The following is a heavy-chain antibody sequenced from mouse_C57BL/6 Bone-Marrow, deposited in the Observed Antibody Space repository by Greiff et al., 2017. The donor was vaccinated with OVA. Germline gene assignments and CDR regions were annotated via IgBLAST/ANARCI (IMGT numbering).Heavy chain of an antibody. D-gene: IGHD2-4*01. J-gene: IGHJ4*01. CDR2: IYPRDGST. CDR1: GYTFTSYD. CDR3: AYYDYHYYAMDY. V-gene: IGHV1-85*01. Sequence: QVQLQQSGPELVKSGASVKLSCKASGYTFTSYDINWVKQRPGQGLEWSGWIYPRDGSTKYNEKFKGKATLTVYTSSSTVYMELHSLTSEDSAVYFCAYYDYHYYAMDYWGQGTSVTVSS.